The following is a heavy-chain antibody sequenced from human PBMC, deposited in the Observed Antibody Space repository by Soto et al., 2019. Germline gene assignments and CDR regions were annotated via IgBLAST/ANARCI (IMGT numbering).Heavy chain of an antibody. J-gene: IGHJ5*02. CDR3: ARGSGSYSYRIGP. CDR2: IYHSGST. CDR1: IKNR. D-gene: IGHD1-26*01. V-gene: IGHV4-4*02. Sequence: IKNRRSWVRQPPGKGLEWIGEIYHSGSTNYNPSLKSRVTISVDKSKNQFSLKLSSVTAADTAVYYCARGSGSYSYRIGPWGQGTLVTVSS.